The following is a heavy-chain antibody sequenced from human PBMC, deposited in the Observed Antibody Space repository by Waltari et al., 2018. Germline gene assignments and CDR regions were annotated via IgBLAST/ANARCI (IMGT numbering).Heavy chain of an antibody. Sequence: QVQLVQSGAEVKKPGASVKVSCKTSGYTFTSFDVSWVRQATGKGLECMGWMNPNSFNTDFTQEFWVRVTVTTDTSTSTAYMDLSNLRSEDTAIYYCARAIRDQLLPDYWGQGTLVTVSS. CDR2: MNPNSFNT. CDR1: GYTFTSFD. V-gene: IGHV1-8*01. J-gene: IGHJ4*02. CDR3: ARAIRDQLLPDY. D-gene: IGHD2-2*01.